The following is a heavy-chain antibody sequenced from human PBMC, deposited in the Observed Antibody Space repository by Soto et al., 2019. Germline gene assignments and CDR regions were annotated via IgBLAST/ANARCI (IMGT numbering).Heavy chain of an antibody. Sequence: EVQLVETGGGLIQPGGSLRLSCAASGITVSTNYMSWVRQAPGKGLEWVSVIYSDGKTFYADSVKGRFTISRDNSQNPVALQRNSRGADARAVYFCARGGGGGYYDSSGYMAVWGQGTLVTVSS. CDR2: IYSDGKT. CDR1: GITVSTNY. J-gene: IGHJ4*02. CDR3: ARGGGGGYYDSSGYMAV. D-gene: IGHD3-22*01. V-gene: IGHV3-53*02.